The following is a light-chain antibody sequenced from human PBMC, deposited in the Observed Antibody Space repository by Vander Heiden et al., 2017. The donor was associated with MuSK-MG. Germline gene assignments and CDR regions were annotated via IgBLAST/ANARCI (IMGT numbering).Light chain of an antibody. CDR3: QQSYRTPLT. CDR1: QSISSY. J-gene: IGKJ4*01. CDR2: AAS. Sequence: DILMTQPPSSLPASVGDRVTIPCRASQSISSYLNWYQQKPGKAPKLLIYAASSLQSGVPSRFSGSGSGTDFTLTISSLQPEDFATYYCQQSYRTPLTFGGGTKVEIK. V-gene: IGKV1-39*01.